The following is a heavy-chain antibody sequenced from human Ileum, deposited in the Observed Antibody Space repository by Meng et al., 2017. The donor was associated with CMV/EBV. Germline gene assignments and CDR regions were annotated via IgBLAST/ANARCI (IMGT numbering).Heavy chain of an antibody. V-gene: IGHV4-31*03. J-gene: IGHJ4*02. D-gene: IGHD3-9*01. CDR3: ARDQGYFADC. CDR1: GDSISSSGDY. Sequence: TCSDSGDSISSSGDYGSGIRQRPGKGLEWIGYIYKSGTTYHNPSLKSRLTISVDTSKNQFSLRLTSVTAADTAVYYCARDQGYFADCWGQGTLVTVSS. CDR2: IYKSGTT.